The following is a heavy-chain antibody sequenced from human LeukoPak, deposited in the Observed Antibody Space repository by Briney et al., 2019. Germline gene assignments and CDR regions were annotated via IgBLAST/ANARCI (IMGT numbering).Heavy chain of an antibody. CDR1: GGSISSYY. Sequence: PSETLSLTCTVSGGSISSYYWSWIRQPPGKGLEWVGYIYYSGSTNYNPSLKSRVTTSVDTSKNQLSPKLSSVTAADTAVYYCARVIGYCSSTSCFGYFDYWGQGTLVTVSS. CDR3: ARVIGYCSSTSCFGYFDY. V-gene: IGHV4-59*08. CDR2: IYYSGST. D-gene: IGHD2-2*01. J-gene: IGHJ4*02.